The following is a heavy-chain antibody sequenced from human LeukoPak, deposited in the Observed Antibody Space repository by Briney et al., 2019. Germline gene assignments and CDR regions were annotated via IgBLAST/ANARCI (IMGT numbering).Heavy chain of an antibody. CDR2: ISGTGHHT. CDR3: AKRLTEGGYCYFDY. CDR1: GLTFSNYA. D-gene: IGHD2-21*01. J-gene: IGHJ4*01. Sequence: GGSLRLSCTTSGLTFSNYAMTWVRQAPGKGLEWVSSISGTGHHTYYPDSVKGRFTISRDNSKSTLYLQMNSLRAEDTAVFYCAKRLTEGGYCYFDYWGHGTLVTVSS. V-gene: IGHV3-23*01.